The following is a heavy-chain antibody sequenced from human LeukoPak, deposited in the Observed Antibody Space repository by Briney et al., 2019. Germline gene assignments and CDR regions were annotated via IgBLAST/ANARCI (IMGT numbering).Heavy chain of an antibody. Sequence: ASVKVSCKASGYTFTSYDINWVRQATGQGLEWMGWMNPNSGNTGYAQKFQGRVTMTRNTPISTAYMELSSLRSEDTAVYYCARGDCSSTSCYYYYGMDVWGQGTTVTVSS. J-gene: IGHJ6*02. CDR3: ARGDCSSTSCYYYYGMDV. V-gene: IGHV1-8*01. CDR1: GYTFTSYD. CDR2: MNPNSGNT. D-gene: IGHD2-2*01.